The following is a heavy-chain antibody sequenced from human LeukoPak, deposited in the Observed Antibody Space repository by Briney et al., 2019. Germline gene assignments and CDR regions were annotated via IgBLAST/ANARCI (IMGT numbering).Heavy chain of an antibody. Sequence: ESGPTLVKPTQTLTLTCTFSGFSLSTSGVGVGWIRQPPGKALEWLALIYWDDDKRYSPSLKSRLTITKDTPKNQVVLTMTNMDPVDTATYYCAHRRGGRGRSSGWYWFDPWGQGTLVTVSS. V-gene: IGHV2-5*02. J-gene: IGHJ5*02. CDR3: AHRRGGRGRSSGWYWFDP. CDR1: GFSLSTSGVG. D-gene: IGHD6-19*01. CDR2: IYWDDDK.